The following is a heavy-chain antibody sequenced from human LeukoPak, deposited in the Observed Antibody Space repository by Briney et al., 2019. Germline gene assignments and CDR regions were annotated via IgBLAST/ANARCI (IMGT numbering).Heavy chain of an antibody. Sequence: GGSLRLSCAASRLTVSRNYMSWVRQAPGQGLEWVSIIYSGGSTIYGDSVKGRFTISRDNSKNTLFLHMNSLRAEDTAVYYCARHMGDWGRAFDFWGQGTMVAVSS. V-gene: IGHV3-66*04. CDR1: RLTVSRNY. CDR3: ARHMGDWGRAFDF. CDR2: IYSGGST. J-gene: IGHJ3*01. D-gene: IGHD7-27*01.